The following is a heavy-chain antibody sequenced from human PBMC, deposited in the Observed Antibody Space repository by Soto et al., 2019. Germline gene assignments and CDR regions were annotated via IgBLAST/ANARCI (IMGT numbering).Heavy chain of an antibody. CDR1: GFSLSTSGMC. Sequence: SGPTLVNPTQTLTLTCTFSGFSLSTSGMCVSWIRQPPGKALEWLALIDWDDDKYYSTSLKTRLTISKDTSKNQVVLTMTNMDPVDTATYYCARMDYYDSSGYSRAAFDIWGQGTMVTVSS. D-gene: IGHD3-22*01. CDR2: IDWDDDK. V-gene: IGHV2-70*01. J-gene: IGHJ3*02. CDR3: ARMDYYDSSGYSRAAFDI.